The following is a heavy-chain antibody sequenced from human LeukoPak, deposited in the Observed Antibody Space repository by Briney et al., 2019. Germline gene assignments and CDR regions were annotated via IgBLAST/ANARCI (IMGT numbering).Heavy chain of an antibody. CDR3: ARQDIVVVPAAISPFDY. Sequence: PSETLSLTCTVSGGSISSYYRSWIRQPAGKGLEWIGRIYTSGSTNYNPSLKSRVTMSVDTSKNQFSLKLSSVTAADTAVYYCARQDIVVVPAAISPFDYWGQGTLVTVSS. J-gene: IGHJ4*02. V-gene: IGHV4-4*07. CDR1: GGSISSYY. CDR2: IYTSGST. D-gene: IGHD2-2*02.